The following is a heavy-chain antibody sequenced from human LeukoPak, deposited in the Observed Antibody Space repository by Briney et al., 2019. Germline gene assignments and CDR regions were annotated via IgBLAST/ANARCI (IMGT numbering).Heavy chain of an antibody. CDR1: GAFISTYY. Sequence: SETLSLTCTVSGAFISTYYWSWIRQPPGKGLEWIGYIRNSGTTNHNPSLQSRVTISVDMSKNQFSLRLSSVTAADTAVYYCARHGSSWSFDYWGQGTLVTVSS. D-gene: IGHD6-13*01. J-gene: IGHJ4*02. CDR2: IRNSGTT. V-gene: IGHV4-59*08. CDR3: ARHGSSWSFDY.